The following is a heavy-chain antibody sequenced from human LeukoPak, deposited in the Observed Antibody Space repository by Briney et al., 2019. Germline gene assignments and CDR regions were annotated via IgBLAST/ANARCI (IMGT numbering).Heavy chain of an antibody. D-gene: IGHD5-12*01. CDR3: AKVRSYSGYVPGAFDI. V-gene: IGHV3-23*01. Sequence: PGGSLRLSCAASGFTFSSYAMSWVRQAPGKGLEWVSAISGSGGSTYYADSVKGRFTISRDNSKNTLYLQMNSLRAEDTAVYYCAKVRSYSGYVPGAFDIWGKGTMVSVSS. CDR1: GFTFSSYA. CDR2: ISGSGGST. J-gene: IGHJ3*02.